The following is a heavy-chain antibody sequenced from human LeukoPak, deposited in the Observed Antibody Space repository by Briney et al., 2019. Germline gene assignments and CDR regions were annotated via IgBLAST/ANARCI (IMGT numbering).Heavy chain of an antibody. V-gene: IGHV3-23*01. D-gene: IGHD2-15*01. CDR2: ISNNGGYT. CDR3: AKQLGYCSDGSCYFPY. CDR1: GFIFSNYA. Sequence: GGSLRLSCAVSGFIFSNYAMSWVRQAPGKGLEWVSAISNNGGYTYYADSVQGRFTISRDNSKSTLCLQMNSLRAEDTAVYYCAKQLGYCSDGSCYFPYWGQGTLVTVSS. J-gene: IGHJ4*02.